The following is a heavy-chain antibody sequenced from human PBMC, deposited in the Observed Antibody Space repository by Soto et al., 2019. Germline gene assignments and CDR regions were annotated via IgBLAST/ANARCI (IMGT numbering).Heavy chain of an antibody. Sequence: PGGSLRLSCAASGFTLSSYSMNWVRQAPGKGLEWVSYISSSSSTIYYADSVKGRFTISRDNAKNSLYLQMNSLRAEDTAVYYCARKRPQLTFDYWGQGTLVTVSS. CDR2: ISSSSSTI. V-gene: IGHV3-48*01. CDR3: ARKRPQLTFDY. CDR1: GFTLSSYS. J-gene: IGHJ4*02. D-gene: IGHD2-2*01.